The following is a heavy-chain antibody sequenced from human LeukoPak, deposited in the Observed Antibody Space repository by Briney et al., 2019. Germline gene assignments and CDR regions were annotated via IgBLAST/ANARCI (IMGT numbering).Heavy chain of an antibody. CDR1: GYTFTSYG. D-gene: IGHD1-14*01. Sequence: GASVKVSCKASGYTFTSYGISWVRQAPGQGLEWMGWISGHNGNTNYEQSLRGRLTMTTDTSTSTAYMELRSLRSDDTAVYYCARGSITLLNHLDYWGQGTLVSVSS. J-gene: IGHJ4*02. CDR2: ISGHNGNT. V-gene: IGHV1-18*01. CDR3: ARGSITLLNHLDY.